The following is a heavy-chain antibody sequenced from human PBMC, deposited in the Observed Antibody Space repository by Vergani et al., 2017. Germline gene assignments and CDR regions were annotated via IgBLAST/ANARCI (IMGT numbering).Heavy chain of an antibody. CDR1: GFIFRSYE. CDR3: ARDDTGDYNDYAFDY. J-gene: IGHJ4*02. V-gene: IGHV3-48*03. Sequence: EVQLVESGGGLVKSGGSLRLSCAASGFIFRSYEMNWVRQAPGKGLEWVSHISRSGTVIHYVDSVKGRFTISRDNAKNSLYLQMNSLRAEDTAVYYCARDDTGDYNDYAFDYWGQGTQVTVSS. D-gene: IGHD4-11*01. CDR2: ISRSGTVI.